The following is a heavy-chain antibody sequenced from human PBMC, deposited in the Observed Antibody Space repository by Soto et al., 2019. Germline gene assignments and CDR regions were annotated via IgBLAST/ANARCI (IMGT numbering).Heavy chain of an antibody. CDR3: AREWGLLPYYVMNV. CDR1: GDSVTSGSYY. Sequence: SETLSLTCIVSGDSVTSGSYYWTWLRQPPGKGLEWIGYISYTGRTKYSPSLQSRVTISVDTSKNDFSLNLSSVTAADTAVYFCAREWGLLPYYVMNVWGHGTAVTVSS. D-gene: IGHD7-27*01. V-gene: IGHV4-61*03. J-gene: IGHJ6*02. CDR2: ISYTGRT.